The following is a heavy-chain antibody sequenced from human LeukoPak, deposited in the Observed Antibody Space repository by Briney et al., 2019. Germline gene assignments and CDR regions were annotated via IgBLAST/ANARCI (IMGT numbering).Heavy chain of an antibody. V-gene: IGHV4-59*12. CDR2: IYSSGST. D-gene: IGHD3-10*01. Sequence: SETLSLTCTVSSGSITNYYWSWIRQPPGKGLEWIGSIYSSGSTYYNPSLKSRVIIIIDTPKNHFSLTLSSVTAADTAVYYCARSDGYGLVGIWGQGTMVTVSS. CDR1: SGSITNYY. J-gene: IGHJ3*02. CDR3: ARSDGYGLVGI.